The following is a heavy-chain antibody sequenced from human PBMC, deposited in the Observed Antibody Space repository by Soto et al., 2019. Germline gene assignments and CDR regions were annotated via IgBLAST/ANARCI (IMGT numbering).Heavy chain of an antibody. J-gene: IGHJ6*02. Sequence: QVQLVQSGAEVKKPGSSVMVSCKASGGTFSSYTISWVRQAPGQGLEWMGRIIPILGIANYAQKFQGRVTITADKSTSTAYMELSSLRSEDTAVYYCARYCSSNSCPHYYYYYGMDVWGQGTTVTVSS. V-gene: IGHV1-69*02. CDR1: GGTFSSYT. D-gene: IGHD2-2*01. CDR3: ARYCSSNSCPHYYYYYGMDV. CDR2: IIPILGIA.